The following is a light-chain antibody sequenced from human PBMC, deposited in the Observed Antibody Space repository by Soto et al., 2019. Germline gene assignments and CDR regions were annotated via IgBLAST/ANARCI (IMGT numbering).Light chain of an antibody. J-gene: IGKJ1*01. CDR1: QSVSSY. V-gene: IGKV3-11*01. CDR2: DAS. CDR3: QQRSNWAT. Sequence: IVLTQSPATLSLSPGERATLSCRASQSVSSYLAWYQQQPGQAPRLLIYDASNKATGIPARFSGSGSGTDFTLTISSLEPEDFAVYYCQQRSNWATFGQGTKVDIK.